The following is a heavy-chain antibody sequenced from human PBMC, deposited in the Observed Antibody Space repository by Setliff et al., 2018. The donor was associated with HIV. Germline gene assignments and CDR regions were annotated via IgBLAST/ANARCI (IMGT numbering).Heavy chain of an antibody. D-gene: IGHD3-10*01. CDR3: ASRAGGDF. CDR2: IYPSGST. V-gene: IGHV4-61*09. CDR1: GGSISSNNYF. Sequence: SETLSLSCTVSGGSISSNNYFWSWIRQPAGKGLEWIGHIYPSGSTNYNPSLKSRVTISVDTSKNQFSLNLSSVTAADTAVYYCASRAGGDFWGQGTMVTVSS. J-gene: IGHJ3*01.